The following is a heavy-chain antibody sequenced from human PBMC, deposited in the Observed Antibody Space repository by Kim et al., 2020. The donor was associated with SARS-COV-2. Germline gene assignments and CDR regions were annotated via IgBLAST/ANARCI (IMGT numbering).Heavy chain of an antibody. CDR2: IYYSGST. Sequence: SETLSLTCTVSGGSVSSGSYYWSWIRQPPGKGLEWIGYIYYSGSTNYNPSLKSRVTISVDTSKNQFSLKLSSVTAADTAVYYCARGFTIFGVVIGAAFDIWGQGTMVTVSS. J-gene: IGHJ3*02. V-gene: IGHV4-61*01. CDR1: GGSVSSGSYY. CDR3: ARGFTIFGVVIGAAFDI. D-gene: IGHD3-3*01.